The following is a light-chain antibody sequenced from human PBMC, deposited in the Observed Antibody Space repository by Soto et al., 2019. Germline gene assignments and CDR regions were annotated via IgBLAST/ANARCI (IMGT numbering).Light chain of an antibody. CDR2: GAS. Sequence: EIVLTQSPGTLSLSPGTRATLSCRASQSISSSYLAWYQQTPGQAPRLLIYGASSRATGIPDRFSGSGSGTEFTLTISRLEPEDFAVYYCQQYGSSSWTFGRGTNV. V-gene: IGKV3-20*01. CDR1: QSISSSY. CDR3: QQYGSSSWT. J-gene: IGKJ1*01.